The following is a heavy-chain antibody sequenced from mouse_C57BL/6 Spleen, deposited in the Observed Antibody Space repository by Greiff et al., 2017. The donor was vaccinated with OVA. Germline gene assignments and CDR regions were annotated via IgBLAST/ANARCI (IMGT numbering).Heavy chain of an antibody. V-gene: IGHV1-64*01. CDR3: ARGDGYSIAY. CDR2: IHPNSGST. D-gene: IGHD2-3*01. CDR1: GYTFTSYW. J-gene: IGHJ3*01. Sequence: QVQLKQPGAELVKPGASVKLSCKASGYTFTSYWMHWVKQRPGQGLEWIGMIHPNSGSTNYNEKFKSKATLTVDKSSSTAYMQLSSLTSEDSAVYYCARGDGYSIAYWGQGTLVTVSA.